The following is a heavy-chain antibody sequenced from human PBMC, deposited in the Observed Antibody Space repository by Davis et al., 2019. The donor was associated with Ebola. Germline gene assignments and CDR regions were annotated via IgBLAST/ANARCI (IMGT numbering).Heavy chain of an antibody. D-gene: IGHD1-7*01. V-gene: IGHV4-59*01. CDR3: ARGGVYNWNYVWFDP. CDR1: GGSISSYY. Sequence: PGGSLRLSCTVSGGSISSYYWSWIRQPPGKGLEWIGYIYYSGSTNYNPSLKSRVTISVDRSKTQLSLKVNSVTAADTAVYFCARGGVYNWNYVWFDPWGQGTLVTVSS. J-gene: IGHJ5*02. CDR2: IYYSGST.